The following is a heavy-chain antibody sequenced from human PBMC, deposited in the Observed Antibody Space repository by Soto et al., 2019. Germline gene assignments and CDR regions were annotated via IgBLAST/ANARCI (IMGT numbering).Heavy chain of an antibody. CDR3: TTFRYFYDNSEYYLWDF. V-gene: IGHV3-15*07. J-gene: IGHJ4*02. CDR1: GFTFSDAW. Sequence: EVQLVQSGGGLVKPGGSLRLSCAASGFTFSDAWMNWVRQVPGKGLEWVGRIKSKTDGGTTDYAAPVKGRFTISRDDSKNTLFLQMNSLKTEDTAVYFCTTFRYFYDNSEYYLWDFWGQGTLVTVSS. CDR2: IKSKTDGGTT. D-gene: IGHD3-22*01.